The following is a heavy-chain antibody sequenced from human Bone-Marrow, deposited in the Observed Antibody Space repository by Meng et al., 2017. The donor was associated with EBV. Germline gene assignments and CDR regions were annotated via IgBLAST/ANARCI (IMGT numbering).Heavy chain of an antibody. CDR1: GYTFTSYT. CDR3: ATSNNWSDFHY. Sequence: VRLVQSGSELKKPGASVKVSCKTSGYTFTSYTLNWVSQDHGQGLEWMGWINTNTGNPTYALGFTGRIVFSLDTSVSTAYLQISSLKADDTGVYYCATSNNWSDFHYWGQGTLVTVSS. J-gene: IGHJ4*02. D-gene: IGHD1-1*01. V-gene: IGHV7-4-1*02. CDR2: INTNTGNP.